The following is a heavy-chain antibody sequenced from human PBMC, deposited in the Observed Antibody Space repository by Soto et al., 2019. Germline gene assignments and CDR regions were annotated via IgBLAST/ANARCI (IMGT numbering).Heavy chain of an antibody. V-gene: IGHV3-9*01. Sequence: EVQLVESGGGLVQPGRSLRLSCAASGFTFDDYAMHWVRQAPGKGLEWVSGISWNSGSIGYADSVKGRFTISRDNAKNSLYLQMKSLRAEDTALYYCAKDQWLVFWRGIDYWGQGTLVTVSS. D-gene: IGHD6-19*01. CDR3: AKDQWLVFWRGIDY. CDR2: ISWNSGSI. CDR1: GFTFDDYA. J-gene: IGHJ4*02.